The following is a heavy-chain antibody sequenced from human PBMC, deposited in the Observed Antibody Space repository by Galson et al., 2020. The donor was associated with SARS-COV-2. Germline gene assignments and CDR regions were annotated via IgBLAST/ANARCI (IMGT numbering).Heavy chain of an antibody. CDR3: ARLGVLRYFDWNYYYYGMDV. CDR2: IYYSGST. Sequence: SETLSLTCTVSGGSISSGGYYWSWIRQHPGKGLEWIGYIYYSGSTYYNPSLKSRVTISVDTSKNQFSLKLSSVTAADTAVYYCARLGVLRYFDWNYYYYGMDVWGQGTTVTVSS. CDR1: GGSISSGGYY. J-gene: IGHJ6*02. D-gene: IGHD3-9*01. V-gene: IGHV4-31*03.